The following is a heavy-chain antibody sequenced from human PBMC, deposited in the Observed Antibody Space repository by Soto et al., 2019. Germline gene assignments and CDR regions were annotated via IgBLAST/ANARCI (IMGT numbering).Heavy chain of an antibody. J-gene: IGHJ6*02. CDR1: GFPFSRYA. CDR2: ISGSSRST. V-gene: IGHV3-23*01. CDR3: AKVDRAEYSVYYFAMDV. Sequence: GSLRRSCAASGFPFSRYAMSLGRQAPGTGLEWVSAISGSSRSTYYADSVKGRFTISRDISKNTLYLQMSSLRAEDTAVYYCAKVDRAEYSVYYFAMDVCAHGTTLTVS. D-gene: IGHD5-18*01.